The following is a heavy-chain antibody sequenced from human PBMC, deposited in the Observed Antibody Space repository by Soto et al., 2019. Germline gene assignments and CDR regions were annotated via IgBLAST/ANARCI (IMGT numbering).Heavy chain of an antibody. V-gene: IGHV4-30-2*01. Sequence: QLQLQESGSGLVKPSQTLSLTCAVSGGSINSGTYSWNWIRQPPGKGLEWIGNIYHSGSTYYNPSLQSRVTISVDRSKNQFSLKLRSVTAADTAVYYCASSPYHFLSGRRGGWFDPWGQGTLVTVSS. D-gene: IGHD3-3*01. CDR2: IYHSGST. CDR1: GGSINSGTYS. J-gene: IGHJ5*02. CDR3: ASSPYHFLSGRRGGWFDP.